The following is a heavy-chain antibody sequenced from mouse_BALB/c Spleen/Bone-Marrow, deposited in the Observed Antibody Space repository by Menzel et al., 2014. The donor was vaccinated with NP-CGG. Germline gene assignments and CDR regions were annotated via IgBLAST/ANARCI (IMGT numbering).Heavy chain of an antibody. CDR2: IHPSNGRT. D-gene: IGHD3-2*01. J-gene: IGHJ4*01. Sequence: LQESGTDLVKPGASLKLSCTASGYTFTSYCIHWVKQGPGQGLEWIGEIHPSNGRTNYSEKFKTKATLTIDKSSSTANMQLSSLTSEDSAVYYCARGTARAMMDYWGQGTSVTVSS. CDR1: GYTFTSYC. V-gene: IGHV1S81*02. CDR3: ARGTARAMMDY.